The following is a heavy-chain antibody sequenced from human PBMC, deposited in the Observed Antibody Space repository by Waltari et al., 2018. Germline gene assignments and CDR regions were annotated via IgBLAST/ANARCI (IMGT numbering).Heavy chain of an antibody. Sequence: QVQLVQSGAEVKKPGASVQVSCKVSGYTLPELSMHWVRQAPGKGLEWMGGFDPEDGETIYAQKFQGRVTMTEDTSTDTAYMELSSLRSEDTAVYYCATDLLRPGRGIYGMDVWGQGTTVTVSS. J-gene: IGHJ6*02. V-gene: IGHV1-24*01. CDR1: GYTLPELS. CDR3: ATDLLRPGRGIYGMDV. D-gene: IGHD5-12*01. CDR2: FDPEDGET.